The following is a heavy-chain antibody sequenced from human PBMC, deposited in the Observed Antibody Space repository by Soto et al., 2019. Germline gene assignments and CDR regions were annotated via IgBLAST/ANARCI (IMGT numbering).Heavy chain of an antibody. J-gene: IGHJ6*02. CDR2: ISSSSSYI. V-gene: IGHV3-21*01. Sequence: EVQLVESGGGLVKPWGSLRLSCAASGFTFSSYSMNWVRQVPGKGLEWVSSISSSSSYIYYADSVKGRFTIYRDNAKNSLYLQMNSLRAEDTAVYYCWLYCTNGVVCRGGMDVWGQGTTVTVSS. CDR3: WLYCTNGVVCRGGMDV. D-gene: IGHD2-8*01. CDR1: GFTFSSYS.